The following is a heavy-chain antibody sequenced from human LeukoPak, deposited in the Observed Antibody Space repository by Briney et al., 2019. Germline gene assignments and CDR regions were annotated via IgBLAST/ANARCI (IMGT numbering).Heavy chain of an antibody. CDR1: GYTLTELS. D-gene: IGHD4-17*01. Sequence: ASVKVSCKVSGYTLTELSMHWVRQAPGKGLEWMGGFDPEDGETIYAQKFQGRVTITADKSTSTAYMELSSLRSEDTAVYYCCDGDYYFDYWGQGTLVTVSS. CDR2: FDPEDGET. J-gene: IGHJ4*02. CDR3: CDGDYYFDY. V-gene: IGHV1-24*01.